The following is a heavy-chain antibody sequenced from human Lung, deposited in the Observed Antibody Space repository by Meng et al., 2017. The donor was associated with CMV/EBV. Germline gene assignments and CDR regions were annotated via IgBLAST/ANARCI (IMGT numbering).Heavy chain of an antibody. CDR1: GGSFSDYY. D-gene: IGHD3-22*01. CDR2: INHSGST. CDR3: ARLMIESSSFDY. Sequence: CAFYGGSFSDYYWSWIRQPPGKGLEWIGEINHSGSTNYNPSLKSRVTISVDTSKKQISVKLSSVTAADTAVYYCARLMIESSSFDYWGQGTLVTISS. V-gene: IGHV4-34*01. J-gene: IGHJ4*02.